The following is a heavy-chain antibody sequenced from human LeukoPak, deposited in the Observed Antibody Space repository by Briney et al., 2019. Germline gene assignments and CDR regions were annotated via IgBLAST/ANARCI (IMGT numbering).Heavy chain of an antibody. CDR3: ARASSWELLGDYYYGMDV. V-gene: IGHV1-2*02. J-gene: IGHJ6*02. D-gene: IGHD1-26*01. Sequence: ASVKVSCKASGYTFTGYYIHWVRQAPGQGLEWMGWINPNSGGTNYAQKFQGRVTMTRDTSISTAYMELSRLRSDDTAVYYCARASSWELLGDYYYGMDVWGQGTTVTVSS. CDR1: GYTFTGYY. CDR2: INPNSGGT.